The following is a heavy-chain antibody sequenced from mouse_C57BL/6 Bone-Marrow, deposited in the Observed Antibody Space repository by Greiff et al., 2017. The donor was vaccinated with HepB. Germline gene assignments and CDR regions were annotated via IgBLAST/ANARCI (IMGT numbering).Heavy chain of an antibody. J-gene: IGHJ1*03. CDR3: AKGWLLREGYFDV. Sequence: VQLQQSGPGLVQPSQSLSITCTVSGFSLTSYGVHWVRQSPGKGLEWLGVIWRGGSTDYNAAFMSRLSITKDNSKSQVFFKMNSLQADDTAIYYCAKGWLLREGYFDVWGTGTTVTVSS. CDR2: IWRGGST. D-gene: IGHD2-3*01. CDR1: GFSLTSYG. V-gene: IGHV2-5*01.